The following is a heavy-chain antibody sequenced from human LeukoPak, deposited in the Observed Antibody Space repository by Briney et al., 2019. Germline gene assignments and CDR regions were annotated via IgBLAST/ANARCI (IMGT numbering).Heavy chain of an antibody. J-gene: IGHJ5*02. CDR1: GFTFSSYE. CDR3: ARDAGSQWLVGNWFDP. V-gene: IGHV3-48*03. D-gene: IGHD6-19*01. Sequence: GGSLRLSCAASGFTFSSYEMNWVRQAPGKGLEWVSYISSSGSTIYYADSVKGRFTISRDNAKNALHLQMNSLRVEDTAVYYCARDAGSQWLVGNWFDPWGQGTLVTVSS. CDR2: ISSSGSTI.